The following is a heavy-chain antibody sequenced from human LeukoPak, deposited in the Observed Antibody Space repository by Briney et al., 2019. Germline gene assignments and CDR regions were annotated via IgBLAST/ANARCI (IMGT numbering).Heavy chain of an antibody. J-gene: IGHJ4*02. V-gene: IGHV3-64D*06. CDR1: GFTFSSYA. Sequence: GGSLRLSCSASGFTFSSYAMHWVRQAPGKGPEYVSAISSNGGSTHYADSVKGRFTISRDNSKNTLYLQMSSLRAEDTAVYYCVKDVAGFDGSGSLDYWGQGTLVTVSS. CDR3: VKDVAGFDGSGSLDY. D-gene: IGHD3-10*01. CDR2: ISSNGGST.